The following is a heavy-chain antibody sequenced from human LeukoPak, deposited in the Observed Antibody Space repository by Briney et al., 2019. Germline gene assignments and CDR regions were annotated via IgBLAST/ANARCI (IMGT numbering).Heavy chain of an antibody. J-gene: IGHJ5*02. CDR2: ISATAAST. D-gene: IGHD3-22*01. CDR3: ARGSSGYYYNNWFDP. V-gene: IGHV3-23*01. Sequence: GGSLRLSCAASRFTFSNYAMTWVRQAPGKGLEWVSVISATAASTHYAHSVKGRFTISRDNSKNILYLQMNSLRAEDTAIYYCARGSSGYYYNNWFDPWGQGTLVTVSS. CDR1: RFTFSNYA.